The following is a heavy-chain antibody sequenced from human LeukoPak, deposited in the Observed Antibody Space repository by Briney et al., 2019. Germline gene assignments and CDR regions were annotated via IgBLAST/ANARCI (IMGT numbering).Heavy chain of an antibody. J-gene: IGHJ4*02. CDR2: ISGSGGST. V-gene: IGHV3-23*01. D-gene: IGHD3-10*02. CDR3: AKGYVAEMLGAYYFDY. CDR1: GFTFSSYA. Sequence: GGSLRLSCAASGFTFSSYAMSWVRQAPGKGLEWVSAISGSGGSTYYADSVKGRFTISRDNSKNTLYLQMNSLRAEDTAIYYCAKGYVAEMLGAYYFDYWGQGTLVTVSS.